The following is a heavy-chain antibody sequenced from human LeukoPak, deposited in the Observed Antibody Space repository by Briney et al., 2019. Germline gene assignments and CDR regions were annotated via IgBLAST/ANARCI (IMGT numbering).Heavy chain of an antibody. CDR2: INAGNGNT. V-gene: IGHV1-3*01. D-gene: IGHD3-9*01. J-gene: IGHJ6*02. Sequence: ASVKVSCKASGYTFTSYAMHWVRQAPGQRLEWMGWINAGNGNTKYSQKFQGRVTITRDTSASTAYMELSSLRSEDTAVYYCARMFYPTGYYYYYYGMDVWGQGTLVTVSS. CDR3: ARMFYPTGYYYYYYGMDV. CDR1: GYTFTSYA.